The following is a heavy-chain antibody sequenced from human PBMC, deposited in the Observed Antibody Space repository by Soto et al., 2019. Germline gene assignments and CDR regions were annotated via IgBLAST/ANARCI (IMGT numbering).Heavy chain of an antibody. CDR2: INHSGST. Sequence: SETLSLTCAVYGGSFSGYYWSWIRQPPGKGLEWIGEINHSGSTNYNPSLKSRVTISVDTSKNQFSLKLSSVTAADTAVYYCARGDKWLRLAIDYWGQGTLVTVSS. D-gene: IGHD5-12*01. CDR3: ARGDKWLRLAIDY. CDR1: GGSFSGYY. V-gene: IGHV4-34*01. J-gene: IGHJ4*02.